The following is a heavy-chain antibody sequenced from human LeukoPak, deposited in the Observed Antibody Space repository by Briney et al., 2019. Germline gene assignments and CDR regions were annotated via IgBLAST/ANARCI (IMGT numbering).Heavy chain of an antibody. CDR1: GFTFSAYW. CDR2: IKQDGSQK. V-gene: IGHV3-7*05. D-gene: IGHD3-16*02. J-gene: IGHJ4*02. Sequence: GGSLRLSCAASGFTFSAYWMTWVRQAPGKGLEWVANIKQDGSQKFYVDSVKGRFTISRDNAKNSLYLQMNNLSAEDTAVYFCARGRLGELSFGGQGTLVTVSS. CDR3: ARGRLGELSF.